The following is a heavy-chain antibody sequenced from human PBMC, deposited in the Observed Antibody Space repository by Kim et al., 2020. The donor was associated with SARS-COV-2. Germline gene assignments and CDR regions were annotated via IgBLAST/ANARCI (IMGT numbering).Heavy chain of an antibody. CDR2: IRGSGGGT. J-gene: IGHJ4*02. Sequence: GGSLRLSCAASGFTFSTYAMSWVRQAPGKGLEWVSTIRGSGGGTYYADSVKGRFTISRDNSKNTVHLQMNSLSAEDTAVYYCAKDVSSGWLYYFAHWGQGIPVTVSS. CDR3: AKDVSSGWLYYFAH. CDR1: GFTFSTYA. V-gene: IGHV3-23*01. D-gene: IGHD3-22*01.